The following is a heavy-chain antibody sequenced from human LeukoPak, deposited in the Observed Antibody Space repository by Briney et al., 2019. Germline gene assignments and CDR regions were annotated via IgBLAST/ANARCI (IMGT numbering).Heavy chain of an antibody. Sequence: GGPLRLSCAASGFTLRSDSMNWVRQAPGKGLEWVSSISSSSNYIYYADSVKGRFTISRDNAKNSLYLQMDSLRAEDTAVYYCARDKRQERWPDYWGQGTLVTVSS. CDR1: GFTLRSDS. D-gene: IGHD5-24*01. CDR3: ARDKRQERWPDY. J-gene: IGHJ4*02. CDR2: ISSSSNYI. V-gene: IGHV3-21*01.